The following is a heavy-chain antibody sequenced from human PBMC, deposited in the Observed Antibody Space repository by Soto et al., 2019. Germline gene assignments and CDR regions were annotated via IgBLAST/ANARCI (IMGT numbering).Heavy chain of an antibody. CDR1: GGTFSSYA. J-gene: IGHJ5*02. CDR3: ARAPTPLAYCGGDCYSGWFDP. CDR2: IIPIFGTA. Sequence: ASVKVSCKASGGTFSSYAISWVRQAPGQGLEWMGGIIPIFGTANYAQKFQGRVTITADESTSTAYMELSSLRSEDTAVYYCARAPTPLAYCGGDCYSGWFDPWGQGTLVTVSS. D-gene: IGHD2-21*02. V-gene: IGHV1-69*13.